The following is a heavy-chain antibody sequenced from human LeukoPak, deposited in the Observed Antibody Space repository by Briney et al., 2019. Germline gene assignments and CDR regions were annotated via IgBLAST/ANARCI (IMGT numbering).Heavy chain of an antibody. Sequence: PGGSLRLSCAASGFTFNNYGMHRVRQAPGKGLEWLAFIRYDGSNTYYADSVKGRFTVSRDDSKNTLYLQMNSLRAEDTAVYYCAKDLYSGMDYYYMDVWGKGTTVTISS. CDR3: AKDLYSGMDYYYMDV. V-gene: IGHV3-30*02. J-gene: IGHJ6*03. D-gene: IGHD2-21*01. CDR1: GFTFNNYG. CDR2: IRYDGSNT.